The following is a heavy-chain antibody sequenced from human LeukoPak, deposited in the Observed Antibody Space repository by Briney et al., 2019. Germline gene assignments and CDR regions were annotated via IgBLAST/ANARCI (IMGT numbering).Heavy chain of an antibody. CDR2: IKQDGSEK. CDR1: GFTFSSYW. Sequence: GGSLRLSYAASGFTFSSYWMSWVRQAPGKGLEWVANIKQDGSEKYYVDSVKGRFTISRDNANNSLYLQMNTLRAEDTAVYYCARDSSGYYSGIDYWGQGTLVTVSS. D-gene: IGHD3-22*01. V-gene: IGHV3-7*01. J-gene: IGHJ4*02. CDR3: ARDSSGYYSGIDY.